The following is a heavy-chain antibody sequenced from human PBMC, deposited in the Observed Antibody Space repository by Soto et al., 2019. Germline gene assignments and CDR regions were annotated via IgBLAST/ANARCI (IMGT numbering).Heavy chain of an antibody. CDR2: ISSSSSTI. CDR1: GFTFSSYS. CDR3: ARVQNYDFWSGYPVYYYYMDV. D-gene: IGHD3-3*01. J-gene: IGHJ6*03. Sequence: GGSLRLSCAASGFTFSSYSMNWVRQAPGKGLEWVSYISSSSSTIYYADSVKGRFTISRDNAKNSLYLQMNSLRAEDTAVYYCARVQNYDFWSGYPVYYYYMDVWGKGTTVTVSS. V-gene: IGHV3-48*01.